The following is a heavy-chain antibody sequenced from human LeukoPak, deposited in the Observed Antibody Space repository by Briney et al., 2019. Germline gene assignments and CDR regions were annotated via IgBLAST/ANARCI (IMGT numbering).Heavy chain of an antibody. V-gene: IGHV4-59*08. J-gene: IGHJ4*02. CDR3: ARAGGAAAGRLDY. Sequence: SETLFVTCTVSGGSLSSYYWSWLRQPPGKGLEWIGYIYHSGSTNYNPSLMSRVTISVDTSKNRFSLMLSSVTAADAAVYYWARAGGAAAGRLDYWGQGTLVTVSS. CDR1: GGSLSSYY. D-gene: IGHD6-13*01. CDR2: IYHSGST.